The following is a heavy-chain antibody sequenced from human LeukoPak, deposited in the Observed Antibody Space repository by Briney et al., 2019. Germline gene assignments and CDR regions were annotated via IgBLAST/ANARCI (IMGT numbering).Heavy chain of an antibody. Sequence: ASVKVPCKASGDTFTTFYIHWVRQAPGQGLEWMGWINPNSGGTESAQKFQGRVTMTRDTSISTAYMELSRLRSDDTAVYYCARDTAMVTYWFDPWGQGNLVTVSS. V-gene: IGHV1-2*02. D-gene: IGHD5-18*01. J-gene: IGHJ5*02. CDR1: GDTFTTFY. CDR3: ARDTAMVTYWFDP. CDR2: INPNSGGT.